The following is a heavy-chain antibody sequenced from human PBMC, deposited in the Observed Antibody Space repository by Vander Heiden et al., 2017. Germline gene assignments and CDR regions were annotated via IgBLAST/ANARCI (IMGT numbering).Heavy chain of an antibody. Sequence: QVQLVESGGGVVQPGRSLRLSCAASGFTFSSYGMHWVRQAPGKGLEWVAVISYDGSNKYYADSVKGRFTISRDNSKNTLYLQMNSLRAEDTAVYYCAKDRGSSNYGMDVWGQGTTVTVSS. CDR3: AKDRGSSNYGMDV. D-gene: IGHD6-6*01. CDR2: ISYDGSNK. J-gene: IGHJ6*02. V-gene: IGHV3-30*18. CDR1: GFTFSSYG.